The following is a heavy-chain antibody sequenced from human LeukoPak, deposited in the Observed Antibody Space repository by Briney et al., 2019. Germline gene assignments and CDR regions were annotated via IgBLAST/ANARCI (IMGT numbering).Heavy chain of an antibody. CDR3: ARECSSTSSAIDP. Sequence: GGSLRLSCAASGFTFSSYGMHWVRQAPGKGLEWVAVIWYDGSNKYYADSVKGRFTISRDNSQNTLYLQMNSLRAEDTAVYYCARECSSTSSAIDPWGQGTLVTVSS. CDR1: GFTFSSYG. CDR2: IWYDGSNK. V-gene: IGHV3-33*01. J-gene: IGHJ5*02. D-gene: IGHD2-2*01.